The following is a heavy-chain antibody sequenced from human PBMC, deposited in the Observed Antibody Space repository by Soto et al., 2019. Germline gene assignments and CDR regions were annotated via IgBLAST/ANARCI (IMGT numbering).Heavy chain of an antibody. CDR1: GFTFSSYS. D-gene: IGHD6-19*01. J-gene: IGHJ4*02. V-gene: IGHV3-21*01. CDR3: ARAVGIAVAGYFDY. CDR2: ISSSSSYI. Sequence: EVQLVESGGGLVKPGGSLRLSCAASGFTFSSYSMNWVRQAPGKGLEWVSSISSSSSYIYYADSVKGRFTISRDNAKNSLYLQMNSLRAEDTAVYYCARAVGIAVAGYFDYWGQGTLVTVSS.